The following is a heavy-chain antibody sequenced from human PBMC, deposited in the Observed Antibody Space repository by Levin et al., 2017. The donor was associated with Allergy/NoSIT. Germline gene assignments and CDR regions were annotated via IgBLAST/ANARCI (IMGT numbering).Heavy chain of an antibody. V-gene: IGHV3-48*01. Sequence: GESLKISCAASGFAFSYYSMNWVRQAPGKGLEWVSYISSSSSTIYYADSVKGRFTISRDNGKNSLYLQMNSLRAEDTAVYYCAMGYDSSGYYYYWGLQHWGQGTLVSVSS. D-gene: IGHD3-22*01. CDR2: ISSSSSTI. CDR1: GFAFSYYS. J-gene: IGHJ1*01. CDR3: AMGYDSSGYYYYWGLQH.